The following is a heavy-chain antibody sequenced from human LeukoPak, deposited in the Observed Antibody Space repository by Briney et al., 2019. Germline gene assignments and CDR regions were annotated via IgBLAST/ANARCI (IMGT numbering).Heavy chain of an antibody. J-gene: IGHJ4*02. CDR1: GFTFSSFN. Sequence: GGSLRLSCAASGFTFSSFNMNWVRQTPGKGLEWVSSISSRENDVQYADSLEGRFTISRDDAKNSLYLQMNTLRAEDTAVYFCAREVGSGWNYFDLWGQGTLVTVSS. CDR3: AREVGSGWNYFDL. D-gene: IGHD6-19*01. CDR2: ISSRENDV. V-gene: IGHV3-21*01.